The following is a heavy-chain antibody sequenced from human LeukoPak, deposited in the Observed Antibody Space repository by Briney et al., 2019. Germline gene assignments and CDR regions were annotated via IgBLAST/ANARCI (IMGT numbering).Heavy chain of an antibody. Sequence: ASVKVSCKASGYTFTSYAMHWVRQAPGQRLEWMGWINAGNGNTKYSQEFQGRVTITRDTSASTAYMELSSLRSEDMAVYYCARVGCSGGSCQYYFDYWGQGTLVTVSS. CDR2: INAGNGNT. D-gene: IGHD2-15*01. CDR1: GYTFTSYA. CDR3: ARVGCSGGSCQYYFDY. J-gene: IGHJ4*02. V-gene: IGHV1-3*03.